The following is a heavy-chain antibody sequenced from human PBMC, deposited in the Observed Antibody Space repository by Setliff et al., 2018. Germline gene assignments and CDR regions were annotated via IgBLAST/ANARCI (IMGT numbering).Heavy chain of an antibody. CDR1: GYTFTSYD. CDR2: MNPNSGNT. Sequence: GASVKVSCKASGYTFTSYDINWVRQATGQGLEWMGWMNPNSGNTGYAQKFQGRVTMTRNTSISTAYMELSSLRSEDTAVYYCARGRERDYNFWSGYYTYYYYGMDVWGQGTTVTVSS. J-gene: IGHJ6*02. D-gene: IGHD3-3*01. CDR3: ARGRERDYNFWSGYYTYYYYGMDV. V-gene: IGHV1-8*02.